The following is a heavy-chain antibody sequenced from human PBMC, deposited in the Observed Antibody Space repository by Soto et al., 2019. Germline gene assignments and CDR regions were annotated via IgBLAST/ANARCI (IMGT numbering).Heavy chain of an antibody. CDR3: AKDKLELSYYYGMDV. D-gene: IGHD1-26*01. CDR1: GFTFDDYA. V-gene: IGHV3-9*01. Sequence: GGSLRLSCAASGFTFDDYAMHWVRQAPGKGLEWVSGISWNSGSIGYADSVKGRFTISRDNAKNSLYLQMNSLRAEDTAVYYCAKDKLELSYYYGMDVWGQGTTVTVSS. CDR2: ISWNSGSI. J-gene: IGHJ6*02.